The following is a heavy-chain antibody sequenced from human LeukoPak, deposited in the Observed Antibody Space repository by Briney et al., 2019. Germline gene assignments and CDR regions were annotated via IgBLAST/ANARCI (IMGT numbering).Heavy chain of an antibody. Sequence: GGSLRLSCAASGFTFSSYSMNWVRQAPGKGLEWVSSISSSSSYIYYADSVKGRFTISRDNAMNSLYLQMNSLRAEDTAVYYCARVDGDYGGYFDYWGQGTLVTVSS. CDR2: ISSSSSYI. CDR3: ARVDGDYGGYFDY. J-gene: IGHJ4*02. CDR1: GFTFSSYS. V-gene: IGHV3-21*01. D-gene: IGHD4-17*01.